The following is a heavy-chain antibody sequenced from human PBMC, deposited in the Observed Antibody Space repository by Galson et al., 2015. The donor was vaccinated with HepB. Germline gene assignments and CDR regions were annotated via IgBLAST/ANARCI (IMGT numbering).Heavy chain of an antibody. Sequence: SLRLSCAASGLTFSDYYMGWIRQAPGKGLEWVSYISPGGETTYYADSVKGRFTISRDNPKNSLYLQMSSLRAEDTAVYFCAKDILAPGLFFDYWGQGTLVTVSS. D-gene: IGHD3-3*02. CDR3: AKDILAPGLFFDY. J-gene: IGHJ4*02. V-gene: IGHV3-11*01. CDR2: ISPGGETT. CDR1: GLTFSDYY.